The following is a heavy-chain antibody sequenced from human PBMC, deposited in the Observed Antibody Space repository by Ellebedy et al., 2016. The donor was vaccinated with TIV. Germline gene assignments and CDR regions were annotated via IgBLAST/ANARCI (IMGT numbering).Heavy chain of an antibody. J-gene: IGHJ6*02. CDR1: GYDFTRPW. V-gene: IGHV5-51*01. Sequence: PGGSLRLSCKASGYDFTRPWIGWVRQMPGKGLEWMAIIYPGDSVTSYSPSFQGQVTISVDKTSTTAYLQWSSLKASDTAIYYCARTTGSSSSGGLDVWGQGTSVTV. CDR2: IYPGDSVT. CDR3: ARTTGSSSSGGLDV. D-gene: IGHD6-6*01.